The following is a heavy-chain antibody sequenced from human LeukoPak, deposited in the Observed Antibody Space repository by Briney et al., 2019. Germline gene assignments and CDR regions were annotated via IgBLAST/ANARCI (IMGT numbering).Heavy chain of an antibody. D-gene: IGHD3-22*01. Sequence: SETLSLTCTVSGGSISSYYWSWIRQPPGKGLEWIGYIYYSGSTNYNPSLKSRVTISVDTSKNQFSLKLSSVTAADTAVYYCAKGPLDRSGYYYWFDYWGQETLVTASS. V-gene: IGHV4-59*01. CDR2: IYYSGST. CDR1: GGSISSYY. J-gene: IGHJ4*02. CDR3: AKGPLDRSGYYYWFDY.